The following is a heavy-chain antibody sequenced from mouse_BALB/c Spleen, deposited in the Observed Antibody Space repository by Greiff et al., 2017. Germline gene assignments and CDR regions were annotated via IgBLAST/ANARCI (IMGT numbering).Heavy chain of an antibody. Sequence: VKLVESGPGLVAPSQSLSITCTVSGFSLTSYGVHWVRQPPGKGLEWLGVIWAGGSTTYNSALMSRLSISKENSKSHVFLKMNSLQTDDTAMYYCARTSSSGAWFADWGQGTLVTVSA. V-gene: IGHV2-9*02. CDR1: GFSLTSYG. J-gene: IGHJ3*01. CDR3: ARTSSSGAWFAD. CDR2: IWAGGST.